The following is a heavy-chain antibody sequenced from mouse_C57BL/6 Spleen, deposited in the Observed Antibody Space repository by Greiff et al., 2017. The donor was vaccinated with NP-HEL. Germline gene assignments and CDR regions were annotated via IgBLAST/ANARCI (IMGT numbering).Heavy chain of an antibody. CDR2: IYPGDGDT. J-gene: IGHJ4*01. V-gene: IGHV1-82*01. CDR1: GYAFSSSW. CDR3: ARLGYYGYDGAMDY. D-gene: IGHD2-2*01. Sequence: VQLQESGPELVKPGASVKISCKASGYAFSSSWMNWVKQRPGKGLEWIGRIYPGDGDTNYNGKFKGKATLTADKSSITAYMQLSSLTSEDSAVYFCARLGYYGYDGAMDYWGQGTSVTVSS.